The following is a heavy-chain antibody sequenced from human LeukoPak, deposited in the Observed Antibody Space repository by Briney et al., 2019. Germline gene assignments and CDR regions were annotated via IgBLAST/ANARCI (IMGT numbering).Heavy chain of an antibody. CDR2: INPNSGGT. CDR1: GYTFTGYY. CDR3: AREGGYSSGWYRGWFDP. Sequence: GASVKVSCKASGYTFTGYYMHWVRQAPGQGLEWMGWINPNSGGTNYAQKFQGRVTMTRDTSISTAYMELSRLRSDDTAVYYCAREGGYSSGWYRGWFDPWGQGTLVTVSS. D-gene: IGHD6-19*01. V-gene: IGHV1-2*02. J-gene: IGHJ5*02.